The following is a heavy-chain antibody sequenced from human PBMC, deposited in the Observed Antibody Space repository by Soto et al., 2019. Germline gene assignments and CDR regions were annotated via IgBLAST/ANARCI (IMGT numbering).Heavy chain of an antibody. D-gene: IGHD2-21*02. CDR3: AHRRQRNTDLDGGTFDY. CDR1: GFSLSTSGVG. Sequence: SGPTLVNPTQTLTLTCTFSGFSLSTSGVGVGWIRQPPGKAPECLALIYWDDDKRYSPSLKSRLTITKDTSNNQVVLTMTNMDPVDTATYYCAHRRQRNTDLDGGTFDYWGQGTLVTVSS. CDR2: IYWDDDK. V-gene: IGHV2-5*02. J-gene: IGHJ4*02.